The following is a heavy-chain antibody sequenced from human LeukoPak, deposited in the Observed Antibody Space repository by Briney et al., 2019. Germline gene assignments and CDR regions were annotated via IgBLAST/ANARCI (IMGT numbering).Heavy chain of an antibody. D-gene: IGHD1-26*01. J-gene: IGHJ3*02. Sequence: TASETLSLTCTVSGGSITHYYWTWIRQPPGKTLEWIGYSYYSGSTKYNPSLKSRVTISVDTSNNQFSLNLRSVTAADTAVYYCATTTSGGDAFDIWGQGTMVTVS. V-gene: IGHV4-59*01. CDR3: ATTTSGGDAFDI. CDR2: SYYSGST. CDR1: GGSITHYY.